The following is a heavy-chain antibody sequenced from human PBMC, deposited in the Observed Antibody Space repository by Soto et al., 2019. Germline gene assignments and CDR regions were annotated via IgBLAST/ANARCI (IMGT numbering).Heavy chain of an antibody. V-gene: IGHV3-48*03. Sequence: PGGSLRLSCAVSGFNLRNYEMNWVRQVPGKGPEWISKISGSNNNIYYADSVQGQFTISRDNANNVLFLQMTSLRAEDTATYHCATEELCGADCYFFKHWGQGTLVTVSS. D-gene: IGHD2-21*02. CDR2: ISGSNNNI. J-gene: IGHJ4*02. CDR3: ATEELCGADCYFFKH. CDR1: GFNLRNYE.